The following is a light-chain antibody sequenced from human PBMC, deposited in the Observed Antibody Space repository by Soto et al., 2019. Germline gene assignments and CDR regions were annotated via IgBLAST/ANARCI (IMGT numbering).Light chain of an antibody. V-gene: IGLV1-40*01. CDR3: QSYDRSLSFV. CDR1: SSNIGTYYD. CDR2: GNS. Sequence: QSLLTQPPSVSGAPGQRVTISCTGSSSNIGTYYDVHWYQQLPGRAPKLLIYGNSNRPSGVPDRFSGSKSGTSASLAITGLQAEDAADYYCQSYDRSLSFVFGGGTNVTVL. J-gene: IGLJ1*01.